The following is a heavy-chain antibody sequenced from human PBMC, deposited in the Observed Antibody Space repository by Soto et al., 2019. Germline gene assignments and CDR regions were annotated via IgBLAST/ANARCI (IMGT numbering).Heavy chain of an antibody. CDR2: ISSSGSST. CDR1: GFTFSSYS. V-gene: IGHV3-23*01. CDR3: AKDLSRIAAAGTRFDY. Sequence: GGSLRLSCAASGFTFSSYSVNWVRQAPGKGLEWVSDISSSGSSTYYADSVKGRFTISRDNSKNTLYLQMNSLRAEDTAVYYCAKDLSRIAAAGTRFDYWGQGTLVTVSS. J-gene: IGHJ4*02. D-gene: IGHD6-13*01.